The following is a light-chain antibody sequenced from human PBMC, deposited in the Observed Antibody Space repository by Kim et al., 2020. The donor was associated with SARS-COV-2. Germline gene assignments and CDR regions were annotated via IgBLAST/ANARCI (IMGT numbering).Light chain of an antibody. CDR1: QTINSRN. V-gene: IGKV3-20*01. Sequence: LFPGEKAPLPCRASQTINSRNLAWYQPKLGPPPRLLIYAASRRPGGIPDKFSGSGSGTDFTLTITRLEPEDFAVYYCQQYDTSPYAFGQGTKLEI. J-gene: IGKJ2*01. CDR2: AAS. CDR3: QQYDTSPYA.